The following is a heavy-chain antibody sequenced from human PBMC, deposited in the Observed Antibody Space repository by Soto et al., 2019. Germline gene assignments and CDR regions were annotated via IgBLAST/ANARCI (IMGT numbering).Heavy chain of an antibody. D-gene: IGHD6-19*01. CDR1: GFTFSSYG. CDR2: ISYDGSNK. J-gene: IGHJ4*02. Sequence: QVQLVESGGGVVQPGRSLRLSCAASGFTFSSYGMHWVRQAPGKGLEWVAVISYDGSNKYYADSVKGRFTISRDNSKNTLYLQMNSLRAEDTAVYYCATDDGSGGIGYWGQGTLVTVSS. CDR3: ATDDGSGGIGY. V-gene: IGHV3-30*03.